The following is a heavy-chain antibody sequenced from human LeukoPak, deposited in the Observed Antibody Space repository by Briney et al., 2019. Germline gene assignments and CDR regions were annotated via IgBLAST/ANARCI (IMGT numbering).Heavy chain of an antibody. CDR2: LRCKGYGGPR. D-gene: IGHD3-22*01. Sequence: GGDLSLYCTATGLTFGEYLLSWFRQAPGEGPGWVGFLRCKGYGGPRDYPASLRDRFSISRDDPNPIEALQMNRLQTEDTAVYYCTRAVYYYDTSGYYPPPNDYWRQGPLITVSS. V-gene: IGHV3-49*03. CDR1: GLTFGEYL. CDR3: TRAVYYYDTSGYYPPPNDY. J-gene: IGHJ4*02.